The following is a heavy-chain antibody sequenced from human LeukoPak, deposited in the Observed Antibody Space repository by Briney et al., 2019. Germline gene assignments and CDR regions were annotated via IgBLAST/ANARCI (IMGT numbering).Heavy chain of an antibody. CDR1: GFTLSSYA. Sequence: GGSLRLSCVASGFTLSSYAMSWVRQAPGKGLEWVSAISGSGGGTYYADSVKGRFTISRDNSKNTLYLQMNSLRAEDTAVYYCAKGDYYDFWSGLAARYYFDYWGQGTLVTVSS. CDR2: ISGSGGGT. J-gene: IGHJ4*02. V-gene: IGHV3-23*01. CDR3: AKGDYYDFWSGLAARYYFDY. D-gene: IGHD3-3*01.